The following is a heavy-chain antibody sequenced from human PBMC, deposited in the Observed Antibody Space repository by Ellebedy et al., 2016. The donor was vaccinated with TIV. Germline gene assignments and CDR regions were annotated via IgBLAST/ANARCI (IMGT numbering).Heavy chain of an antibody. V-gene: IGHV3-9*01. CDR3: AGYRHNSAAGLAY. CDR1: GFTFDDYA. CDR2: ISWDSGTI. Sequence: SLKISCAASGFTFDDYAMHWVRQAPGKGLAWVSNISWDSGTIIYMDSVKGRFTLSRDNAKNSLYLQMNSLRPEDTALYYCAGYRHNSAAGLAYWGQGTLVTVSS. D-gene: IGHD6-13*01. J-gene: IGHJ4*02.